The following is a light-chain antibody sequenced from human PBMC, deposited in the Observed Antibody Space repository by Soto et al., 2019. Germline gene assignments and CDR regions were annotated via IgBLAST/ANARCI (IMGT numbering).Light chain of an antibody. J-gene: IGKJ1*01. CDR1: QSISSQ. V-gene: IGKV3-20*01. Sequence: EIAMTQAPATLSVSPGERTALSCRARQSISSQLAWYQQKPGQAPRLLIYGASSRATGIPDRFSGSGSGTDFTLTITRLAREDFAVYYCQQYGSSPKTFGQGTKVDIK. CDR2: GAS. CDR3: QQYGSSPKT.